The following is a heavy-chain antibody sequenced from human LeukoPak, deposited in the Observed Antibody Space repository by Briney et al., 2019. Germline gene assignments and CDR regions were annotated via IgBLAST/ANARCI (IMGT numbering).Heavy chain of an antibody. J-gene: IGHJ5*02. CDR3: ARDGAFWSGYSLNWFDP. CDR2: IIPIFGTA. D-gene: IGHD3-3*01. CDR1: GGTFSSYA. V-gene: IGHV1-69*05. Sequence: SVKVSCKASGGTFSSYAISWVRQAPGQGLEWMGRIIPIFGTANYAQKFQGRVTITTDESTSTAYMELSSLRSEDTAVYYCARDGAFWSGYSLNWFDPWGQGTLVTVSS.